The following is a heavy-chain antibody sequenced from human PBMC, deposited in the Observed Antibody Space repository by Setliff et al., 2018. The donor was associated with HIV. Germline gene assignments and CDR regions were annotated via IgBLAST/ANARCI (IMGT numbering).Heavy chain of an antibody. CDR3: ARCYYDSSGPTDAFDI. CDR1: GYTFTNFG. J-gene: IGHJ3*02. D-gene: IGHD3-22*01. V-gene: IGHV1-46*01. CDR2: INPSGGKT. Sequence: ASVKVSCKASGYTFTNFGITWVRQAPGQGLEWMGLINPSGGKTSYAKKFQGRLTMTRDTSRSTVYMELSSLRSEDTAMYYCARCYYDSSGPTDAFDIWGQGTVVTVSS.